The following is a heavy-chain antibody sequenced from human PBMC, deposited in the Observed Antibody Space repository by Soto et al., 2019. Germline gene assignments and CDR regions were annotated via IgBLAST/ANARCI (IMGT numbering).Heavy chain of an antibody. CDR1: GGSFNRHT. V-gene: IGHV1-69*01. D-gene: IGHD3-22*01. CDR2: TIPIFGTA. Sequence: QVQLVQSGAEVRKPGSSVRVSCKASGGSFNRHTISWVRQAPGQGLEWLGGTIPIFGTANHAQKSQGRVTIIADESTSTVYMELSSLRSDDTAIYYCARGWGYDSTDYYYAYWGQGTLVIVSS. J-gene: IGHJ4*02. CDR3: ARGWGYDSTDYYYAY.